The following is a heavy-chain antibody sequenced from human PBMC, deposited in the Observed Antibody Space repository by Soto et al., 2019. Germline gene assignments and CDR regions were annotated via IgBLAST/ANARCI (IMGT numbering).Heavy chain of an antibody. CDR1: GDSVSSNSAA. CDR2: TYYRSKWYN. CDR3: ARDKYYYGSGSYPNFDY. J-gene: IGHJ4*02. D-gene: IGHD3-10*01. Sequence: SQTLSLTCAISGDSVSSNSAAWNCIRQSPSRGLEWLGRTYYRSKWYNDYAVSVKSRITINPDTSKNQFSLQLNSVTPEDTAVYYCARDKYYYGSGSYPNFDYWGQGTLVTVSS. V-gene: IGHV6-1*01.